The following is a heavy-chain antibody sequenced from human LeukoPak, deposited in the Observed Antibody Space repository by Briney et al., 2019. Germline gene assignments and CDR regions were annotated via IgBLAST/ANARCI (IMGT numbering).Heavy chain of an antibody. D-gene: IGHD5-18*01. CDR1: GFTFSSYA. Sequence: QTGGSLRLSCAASGFTFSSYAMSWVRQAPGEGLEWVSAISGSGGSTYYADSVKGRFTISRDNSKNTLYLQMNSLRAEDTAVYYCAKVDGTWIQGYDYWGQGTLVTVSS. CDR2: ISGSGGST. J-gene: IGHJ4*02. V-gene: IGHV3-23*01. CDR3: AKVDGTWIQGYDY.